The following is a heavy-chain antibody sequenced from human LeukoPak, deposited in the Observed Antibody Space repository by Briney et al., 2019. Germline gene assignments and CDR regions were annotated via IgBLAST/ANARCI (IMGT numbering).Heavy chain of an antibody. CDR2: INSDGSST. Sequence: GGSLRLSCAASGFTFSSYWMHWVRQAPGQGLVWVSRINSDGSSTTYAVSVKGRFTISRDNAKNTLYLQVNSLRAEDTAVYYCARDQTLTSTPGPDYWGQGTLVTVSS. J-gene: IGHJ4*02. CDR1: GFTFSSYW. V-gene: IGHV3-74*01. D-gene: IGHD2-8*02. CDR3: ARDQTLTSTPGPDY.